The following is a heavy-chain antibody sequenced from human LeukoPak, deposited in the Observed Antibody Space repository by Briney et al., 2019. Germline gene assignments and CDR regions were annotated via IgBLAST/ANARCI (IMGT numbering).Heavy chain of an antibody. CDR3: ARAPIMIMFGGVIPDDAFDI. CDR1: GGSISSYY. J-gene: IGHJ3*02. Sequence: SETLSLTCTVSGGSISSYYWSWIRQPAGKGLEWIGRIYTSGSTNYNPSLKSRVTMSVDTSKNQFSLKLSSVTAADTAVYYCARAPIMIMFGGVIPDDAFDISGQGTMVTVSS. CDR2: IYTSGST. D-gene: IGHD3-16*02. V-gene: IGHV4-4*07.